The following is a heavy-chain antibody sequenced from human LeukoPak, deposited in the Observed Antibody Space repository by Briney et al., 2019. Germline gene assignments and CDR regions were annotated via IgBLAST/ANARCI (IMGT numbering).Heavy chain of an antibody. CDR1: GGSISSYY. Sequence: SETLSLTRTVSGGSISSYYWSWIRQPPGKGLEWIGYIYYSGSTNYNPSLKSRVTISVDTSKNQFSLKLSSVTAADTAVYYCASARRGYYYYYMDVWGKGTTVTVSS. D-gene: IGHD3-16*01. J-gene: IGHJ6*03. CDR2: IYYSGST. CDR3: ASARRGYYYYYMDV. V-gene: IGHV4-59*01.